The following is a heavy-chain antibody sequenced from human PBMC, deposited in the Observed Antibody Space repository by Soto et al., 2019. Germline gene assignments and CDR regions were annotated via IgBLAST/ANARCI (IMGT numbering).Heavy chain of an antibody. CDR3: ARLEGLATISYYFDF. J-gene: IGHJ4*02. CDR2: IYYRGNA. Sequence: PSETLSLTCSVSDDSINSDKYYWGWIRQPPGKGLEWIGSIYYRGNAYYNPSRQTRVTISLDKSKSQFPLKLNSVTAADSAVYFCARLEGLATISYYFDFWGPGALVTVSS. V-gene: IGHV4-39*01. CDR1: DDSINSDKYY. D-gene: IGHD3-9*01.